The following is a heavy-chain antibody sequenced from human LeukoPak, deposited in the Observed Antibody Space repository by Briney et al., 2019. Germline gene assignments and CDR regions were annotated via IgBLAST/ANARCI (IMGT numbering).Heavy chain of an antibody. D-gene: IGHD3-22*01. V-gene: IGHV3-20*04. CDR2: INWNGGST. CDR1: GFTFDDYG. CDR3: ARVPYYFDSRAYYYFDS. J-gene: IGHJ4*02. Sequence: SGGSLRLSCAASGFTFDDYGMSWVRQAPGKGLEWVSGINWNGGSTGYADSVKGRFTISRDNAKNSLYLQMNSLRAEDTAIYYCARVPYYFDSRAYYYFDSWGPGTLVSVSS.